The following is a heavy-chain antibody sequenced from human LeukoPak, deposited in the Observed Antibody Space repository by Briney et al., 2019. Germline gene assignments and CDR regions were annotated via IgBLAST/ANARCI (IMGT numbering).Heavy chain of an antibody. CDR2: INTDGSST. D-gene: IGHD3-22*01. CDR3: ARDLQAYYSDNTGYL. V-gene: IGHV3-74*01. J-gene: IGHJ4*02. Sequence: GGSLRLSCAASGFTFSSYWMHWVRQAPGKGLVWVSRINTDGSSTSYADSVKGRFTISRDNAKNTLYLQMNSLRAEDTAVYYCARDLQAYYSDNTGYLRGQGTLVTVSS. CDR1: GFTFSSYW.